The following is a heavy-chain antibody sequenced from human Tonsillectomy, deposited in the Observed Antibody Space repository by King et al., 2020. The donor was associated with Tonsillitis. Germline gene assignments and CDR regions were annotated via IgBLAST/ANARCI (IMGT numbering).Heavy chain of an antibody. J-gene: IGHJ1*01. CDR3: AKDLLCYRGHFKH. D-gene: IGHD2-2*01. Sequence: VQMVESGGGLVQPGGSLRLSCADSGFPFSNYAMNWVRKAPGKGLEWVSGISGNGDSRFYADSVKGRITVSRDNPKNTLYLQIHSLRAEDTAIYYCAKDLLCYRGHFKHWGQGTLVTVSS. V-gene: IGHV3-23*04. CDR1: GFPFSNYA. CDR2: ISGNGDSR.